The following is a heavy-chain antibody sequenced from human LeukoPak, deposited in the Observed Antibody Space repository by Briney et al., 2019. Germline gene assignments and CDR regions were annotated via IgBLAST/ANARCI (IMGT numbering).Heavy chain of an antibody. CDR1: GGSISSGGYY. CDR3: AYSRGYYDSSGYPDAFDI. Sequence: SQTLSLTCTVSGGSISSGGYYWSWIRQHPGKGLEWIGYIYYSGSTYYNPSLKSRVTISVDTSKNQFSLKLSSVTAADTAVYYCAYSRGYYDSSGYPDAFDIWGQGTMVTVSS. D-gene: IGHD3-22*01. CDR2: IYYSGST. J-gene: IGHJ3*02. V-gene: IGHV4-31*03.